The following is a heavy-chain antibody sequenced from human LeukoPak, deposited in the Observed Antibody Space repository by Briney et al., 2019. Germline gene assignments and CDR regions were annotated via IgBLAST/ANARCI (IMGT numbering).Heavy chain of an antibody. CDR1: GFTFSSYA. V-gene: IGHV3-23*01. J-gene: IGHJ4*02. Sequence: GGSLRLSCAASGFTFSSYAMSWVRQAPGKGLEWVSAISGSGGSTYYADSVKGRFTISRDNSKNTLYLQLNSLRAEDTAVYYCASTGARYYYDSSGYYSFDYWGQGTLVTVSS. CDR2: ISGSGGST. CDR3: ASTGARYYYDSSGYYSFDY. D-gene: IGHD3-22*01.